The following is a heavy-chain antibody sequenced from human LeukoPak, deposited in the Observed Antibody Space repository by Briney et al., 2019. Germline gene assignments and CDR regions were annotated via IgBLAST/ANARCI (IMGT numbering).Heavy chain of an antibody. CDR1: GFNFSSYS. V-gene: IGHV3-21*01. Sequence: GGSLRLSCAASGFNFSSYSMNWVRQAPGKGLEWVSSISSSSSYIYYADSVKGRFTISRDNAKNSLYLQMNSLRAEDTAVYYCAKDRPYSGSYFDYWGQGTLVTVSS. CDR3: AKDRPYSGSYFDY. CDR2: ISSSSSYI. D-gene: IGHD1-26*01. J-gene: IGHJ4*02.